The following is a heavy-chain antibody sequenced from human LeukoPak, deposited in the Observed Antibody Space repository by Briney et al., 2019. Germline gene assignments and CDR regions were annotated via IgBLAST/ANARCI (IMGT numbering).Heavy chain of an antibody. J-gene: IGHJ4*02. CDR1: GFTFSSYS. CDR3: ARYLGAAGIDY. V-gene: IGHV3-21*01. D-gene: IGHD6-13*01. Sequence: GGSLRLSCAASGFTFSSYSMNWVRQAPGKGLEWVSFISSSNSYIYYADSVKGRFTISRDNAKNQLYLQMNSLRAEDTAVYYCARYLGAAGIDYWGQGTLVTVS. CDR2: ISSSNSYI.